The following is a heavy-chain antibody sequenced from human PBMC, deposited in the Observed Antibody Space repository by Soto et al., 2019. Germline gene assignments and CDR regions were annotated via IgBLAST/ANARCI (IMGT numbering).Heavy chain of an antibody. V-gene: IGHV4-59*08. CDR3: ARQGFGPLHGLVDV. J-gene: IGHJ6*02. CDR1: GGSISSYY. Sequence: QVQLQESGPGLVKPSETLSLSCTVSGGSISSYYWSWFRQSPGKRMEWIGYVHHSWGSSYNPSLRXXVXXSLDTSKSQFSLKGTSVPATDTDVYYCARQGFGPLHGLVDVWGQGTTVTVSS. D-gene: IGHD3-10*01. CDR2: VHHSWGS.